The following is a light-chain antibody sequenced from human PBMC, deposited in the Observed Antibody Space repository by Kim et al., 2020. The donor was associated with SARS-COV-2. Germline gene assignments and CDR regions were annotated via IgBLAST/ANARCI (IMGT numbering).Light chain of an antibody. Sequence: ASVKVTCTLNSGHSSYTIAWHQQQPEKGPRYLMKLNSDGSHTKGDGITDRFSGSSSGAERYLTISSLQSEDEADYYCQTWDTGIQVFGGGTQLTVL. J-gene: IGLJ3*02. CDR2: LNSDGSH. CDR3: QTWDTGIQV. V-gene: IGLV4-69*02. CDR1: SGHSSYT.